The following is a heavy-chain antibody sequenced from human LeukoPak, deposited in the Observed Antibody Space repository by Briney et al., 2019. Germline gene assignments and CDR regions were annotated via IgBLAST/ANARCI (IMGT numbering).Heavy chain of an antibody. Sequence: SETLSLTCTVSGGSISSSGYYWGWIRQPPGKGLEWVGSVYCTGSTFYNPSLKSRVTTSVDTSKNHFSLDLSSVTAADTAVYYCARHRGRYYDSGSYYYFDYWGQGTLVTVSS. V-gene: IGHV4-39*02. CDR2: VYCTGST. J-gene: IGHJ4*02. CDR3: ARHRGRYYDSGSYYYFDY. D-gene: IGHD3-10*01. CDR1: GGSISSSGYY.